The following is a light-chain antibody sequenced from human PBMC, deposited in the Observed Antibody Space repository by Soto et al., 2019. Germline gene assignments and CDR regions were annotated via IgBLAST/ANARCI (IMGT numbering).Light chain of an antibody. CDR3: SSYTSSSTYV. CDR2: DVN. J-gene: IGLJ1*01. CDR1: SSDVGYYNY. V-gene: IGLV2-14*01. Sequence: QSALTQPASVSVSPGQSIAISCTGTSSDVGYYNYVSWYQQHPGKAPNVMIYDVNNRPSGVPDRFSGSKSGNTASLTISGLQAEDEADYYCSSYTSSSTYVFGTGTKLTVL.